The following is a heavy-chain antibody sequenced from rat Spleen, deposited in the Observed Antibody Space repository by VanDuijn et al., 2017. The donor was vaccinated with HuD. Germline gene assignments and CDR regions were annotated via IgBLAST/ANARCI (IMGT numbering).Heavy chain of an antibody. CDR3: TTPRDTAGIPP. CDR2: ISYEGSST. CDR1: GFTVSDYN. V-gene: IGHV5-7*01. D-gene: IGHD1-9*01. Sequence: EVQLVESDGGLVQPGRSLKLSCAASGFTVSDYNMAWVRQAPKKGLEWVATISYEGSSTYYGDSVKGRFTISRDNAKRTLYLQMDSLRSEDTATYYCTTPRDTAGIPPWGQGVMVTVSS. J-gene: IGHJ2*01.